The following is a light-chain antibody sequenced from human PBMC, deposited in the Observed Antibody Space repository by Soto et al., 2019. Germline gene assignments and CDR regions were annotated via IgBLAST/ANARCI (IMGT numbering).Light chain of an antibody. CDR2: EVR. J-gene: IGLJ3*02. CDR1: SSDVGGYNY. V-gene: IGLV2-14*01. Sequence: QSALTQPASVSGSPGQSITISCTGTSSDVGGYNYVSWYQQHPGKAPKLMIYEVRNRPSGVSNRFSGSKSGNTASLTISGLQAEDEADYYCSSYTSSSTPVFGGGTQLTVL. CDR3: SSYTSSSTPV.